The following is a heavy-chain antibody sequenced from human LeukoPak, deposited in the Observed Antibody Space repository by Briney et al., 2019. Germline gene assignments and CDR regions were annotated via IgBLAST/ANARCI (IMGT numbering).Heavy chain of an antibody. Sequence: SETLSLTCTVSGGSISSGGYYWSWIRQPPGKGLEWIGEINHSGSTNYNPSLKSRVTISVDTSKNQFSLKLSSVTAADTAVYYCARGSGRITIFGVVINNWFDPWGQGTLVTVSS. CDR2: INHSGST. D-gene: IGHD3-3*01. CDR3: ARGSGRITIFGVVINNWFDP. V-gene: IGHV4-39*07. CDR1: GGSISSGGYY. J-gene: IGHJ5*02.